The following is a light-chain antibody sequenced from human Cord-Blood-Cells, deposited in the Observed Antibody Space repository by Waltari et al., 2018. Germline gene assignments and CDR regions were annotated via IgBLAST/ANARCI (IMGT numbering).Light chain of an antibody. V-gene: IGLV2-14*01. J-gene: IGLJ1*01. CDR1: SSDVGGYSY. CDR3: SSYTSSSTYV. CDR2: DVI. Sequence: QSALTQPASVSGSPGQSITISCTGTSSDVGGYSYVSWYQKHPGKAPKLMIYDVINRPSGVSNPFSGSKSGNTASLTISGLQAEDEADYYCSSYTSSSTYVFGTGTKVTVL.